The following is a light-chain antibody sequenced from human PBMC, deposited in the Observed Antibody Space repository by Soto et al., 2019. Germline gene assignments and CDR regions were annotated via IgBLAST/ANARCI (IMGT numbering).Light chain of an antibody. V-gene: IGKV2-24*01. CDR3: MQATQYHPYT. J-gene: IGKJ2*01. CDR1: QSLLHSDGNTY. Sequence: DVVLTQTPLSSPVTLGQPASISCRSSQSLLHSDGNTYLNWLHQRPGQPPRLLIYRVSNRFSGVQDRFNGSGAGTDFTLEISRAEAEDVGLYSCMQATQYHPYTFGQGTKLE. CDR2: RVS.